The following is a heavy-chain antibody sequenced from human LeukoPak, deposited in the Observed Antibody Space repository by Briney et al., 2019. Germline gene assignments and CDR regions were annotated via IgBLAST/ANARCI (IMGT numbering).Heavy chain of an antibody. V-gene: IGHV3-74*01. CDR3: ARVGEHYGDYVDFDY. CDR1: GFTFSSYW. D-gene: IGHD4-17*01. CDR2: IKSDGSST. Sequence: GGSLRLSCEASGFTFSSYWMHWVRQAPGKGLVWVSCIKSDGSSTSYADSVKGRFTISRDSAKNTVYLQMNSLRAEDTAVYYCARVGEHYGDYVDFDYWGQGTLVTVSS. J-gene: IGHJ4*02.